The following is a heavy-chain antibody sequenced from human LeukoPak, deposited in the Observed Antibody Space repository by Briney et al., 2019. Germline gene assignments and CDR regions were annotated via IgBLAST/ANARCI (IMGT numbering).Heavy chain of an antibody. V-gene: IGHV3-48*03. CDR1: GFSFSSYE. Sequence: PGGSLRLSCAASGFSFSSYEMNWVRQAPGKGLEWVSWISTSGSTLNYADSVKGRFTVSRDNARNSLYLQMNSLRAEDTAVYYCARDGPGYSFGYWGQGTLVTVSP. CDR2: ISTSGSTL. CDR3: ARDGPGYSFGY. D-gene: IGHD5-18*01. J-gene: IGHJ4*02.